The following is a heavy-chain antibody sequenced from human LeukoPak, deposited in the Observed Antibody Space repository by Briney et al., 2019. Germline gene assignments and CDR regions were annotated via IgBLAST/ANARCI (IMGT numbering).Heavy chain of an antibody. J-gene: IGHJ4*02. V-gene: IGHV3-21*01. Sequence: GGSLRLSCAASGYTFSSFSINWVRQAPGKGLEWVSSISVRSNYIYYADSVRGRFSISRDDARDSLYLQMNSLRAEDTAVYYCVRLRRNSDTSGYYYYYDFWGQGTLVIVSS. D-gene: IGHD3-22*01. CDR3: VRLRRNSDTSGYYYYYDF. CDR1: GYTFSSFS. CDR2: ISVRSNYI.